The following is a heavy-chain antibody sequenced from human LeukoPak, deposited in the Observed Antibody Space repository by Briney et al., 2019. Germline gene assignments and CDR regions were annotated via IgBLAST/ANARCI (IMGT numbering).Heavy chain of an antibody. CDR2: ISPGGGST. D-gene: IGHD5-24*01. V-gene: IGHV1-46*01. Sequence: ASVKVSCKASGGTFSSNTISWVRQAPGQGPEWMGVISPGGGSTIYAQKFKGRVTLTRDMSTSTDYLELSSLRSEDTAVYYCARDNSVRDETWWFNPWGQGTLVTVSS. CDR3: ARDNSVRDETWWFNP. J-gene: IGHJ5*02. CDR1: GGTFSSNT.